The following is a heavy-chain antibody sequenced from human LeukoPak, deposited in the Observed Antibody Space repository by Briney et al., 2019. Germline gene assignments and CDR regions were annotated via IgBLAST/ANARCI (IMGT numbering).Heavy chain of an antibody. J-gene: IGHJ3*02. CDR1: GSSISSYY. CDR2: IYTSGST. V-gene: IGHV4-4*07. D-gene: IGHD3-9*01. Sequence: PSETLSLTCTVSGSSISSYYWSWIRQPAGKGLEWIGRIYTSGSTNYNPSLKSRVTMSVDTSKNQFSLKLSSVTAADTAVYYCARDGILTSLRAFDIWGQGTMVTVSS. CDR3: ARDGILTSLRAFDI.